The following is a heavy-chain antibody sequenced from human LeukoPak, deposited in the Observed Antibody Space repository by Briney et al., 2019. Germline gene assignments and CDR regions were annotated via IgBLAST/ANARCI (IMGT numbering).Heavy chain of an antibody. CDR3: ARVDIVVVPAAIGYYYYYMDV. J-gene: IGHJ6*03. CDR2: ISAYNGNT. Sequence: ASVKVSCKASGYTFTSYGISWVRQAPGQGLEWMGWISAYNGNTNYAQKLQGRVTMTTGTSTSTAYMELRSLRSDDTAVYYCARVDIVVVPAAIGYYYYYMDVWGKGTTVTVSS. CDR1: GYTFTSYG. D-gene: IGHD2-2*02. V-gene: IGHV1-18*01.